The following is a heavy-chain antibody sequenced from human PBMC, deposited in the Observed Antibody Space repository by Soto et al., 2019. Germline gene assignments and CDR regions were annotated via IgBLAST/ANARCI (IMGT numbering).Heavy chain of an antibody. V-gene: IGHV6-1*01. CDR2: TYYRSKWYN. J-gene: IGHJ6*03. Sequence: KQSQTLSLTCAISGDRVSSNSAAWNWIRQSPSRGLEWLGRTYYRSKWYNDYAVSVKSRITINPDTSKNQFSLQLNSVTPEDTAVYYCAREGIVGATGYYYHMDVWGKGTTVTVSS. CDR1: GDRVSSNSAA. CDR3: AREGIVGATGYYYHMDV. D-gene: IGHD1-26*01.